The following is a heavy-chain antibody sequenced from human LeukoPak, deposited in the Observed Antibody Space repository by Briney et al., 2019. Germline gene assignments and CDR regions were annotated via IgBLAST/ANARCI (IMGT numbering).Heavy chain of an antibody. CDR3: ARDLVAGYFDY. CDR2: ISSSSSTI. D-gene: IGHD6-19*01. CDR1: GFTFSSYS. V-gene: IGHV3-48*01. Sequence: GGSLRLSCAASGFTFSSYSMNWVRQAPGKGLEWVSYISSSSSTIYYADSVKGRFTISRDNAKNSLYLQMNSLRAEDTAVYYCARDLVAGYFDYWGQGTLVTVSS. J-gene: IGHJ4*02.